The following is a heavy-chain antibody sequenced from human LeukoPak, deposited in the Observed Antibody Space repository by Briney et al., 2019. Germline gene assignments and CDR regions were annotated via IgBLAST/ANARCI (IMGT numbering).Heavy chain of an antibody. CDR2: INHSGST. D-gene: IGHD5-18*01. V-gene: IGHV4-34*01. CDR3: ARGRRIYSYGYSFWFDP. J-gene: IGHJ5*02. CDR1: GGSFSGYY. Sequence: SETLSLTCAVYGGSFSGYYWSWIRQPPGKGLEWIREINHSGSTNYNPSLKSRVTISVDTSKNQFSLKLSSVTAADTAVYYCARGRRIYSYGYSFWFDPWGQGTLVTVSS.